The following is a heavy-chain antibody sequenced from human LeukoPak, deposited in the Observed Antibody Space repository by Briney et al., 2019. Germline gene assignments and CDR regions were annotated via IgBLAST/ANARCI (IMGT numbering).Heavy chain of an antibody. CDR3: ARDPFVQLERLFFYLDY. D-gene: IGHD1-1*01. Sequence: GGSLSLSCAASGFTFTSHWMSWVRQAPGEWMEWVANIKQDGSEKYYVDSVKGRFTISRDNAKNSLYLQMNSLRAEDTAIYYCARDPFVQLERLFFYLDYWGQGTLVTVSS. CDR2: IKQDGSEK. J-gene: IGHJ4*02. CDR1: GFTFTSHW. V-gene: IGHV3-7*03.